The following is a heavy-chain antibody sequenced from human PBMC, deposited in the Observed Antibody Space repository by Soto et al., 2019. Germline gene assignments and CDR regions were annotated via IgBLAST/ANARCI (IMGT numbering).Heavy chain of an antibody. D-gene: IGHD3-16*01. V-gene: IGHV4-59*11. CDR1: GGSMSDHY. J-gene: IGHJ4*02. CDR3: ARSGHSFGGVV. CDR2: IFYSGST. Sequence: SETLSLTCTVSGGSMSDHYCSWIRQPPGKGLEYIGYIFYSGSTGYNASLTSRVAISLDTPNNQISLKLKSVTAADTAVYYCARSGHSFGGVVWGQGIQVTVS.